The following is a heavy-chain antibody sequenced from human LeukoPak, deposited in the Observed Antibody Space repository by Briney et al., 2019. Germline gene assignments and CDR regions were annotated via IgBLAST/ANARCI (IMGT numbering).Heavy chain of an antibody. CDR1: GGTFSSYA. Sequence: GASVKVSCKASGGTFSSYAISWVRQAPGQGLEWMGGIIPIFGTANYAQKFQGGVTITTDESTSTAYMELSSLRSEDTAVYYCARSPVRWLPFDYWGQGTLVTVSS. D-gene: IGHD5-24*01. CDR2: IIPIFGTA. V-gene: IGHV1-69*05. CDR3: ARSPVRWLPFDY. J-gene: IGHJ4*02.